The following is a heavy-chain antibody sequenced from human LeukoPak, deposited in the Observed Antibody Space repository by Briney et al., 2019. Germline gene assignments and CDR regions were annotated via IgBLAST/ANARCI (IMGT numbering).Heavy chain of an antibody. Sequence: GGSLRLSCAASGFTFSNYAMMWVRQAPGKGLEWVSGIFGSGGSAHYADSVKGRFTISRDNSKNTVYLQMDSLRVEDTAVYYCGKTTTGYSSGRYPGWPVDYWGQGTLVTVSS. D-gene: IGHD6-19*01. CDR3: GKTTTGYSSGRYPGWPVDY. V-gene: IGHV3-23*01. J-gene: IGHJ4*02. CDR1: GFTFSNYA. CDR2: IFGSGGSA.